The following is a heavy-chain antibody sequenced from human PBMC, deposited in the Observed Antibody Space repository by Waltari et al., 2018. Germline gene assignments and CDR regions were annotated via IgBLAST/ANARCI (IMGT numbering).Heavy chain of an antibody. CDR2: SSGGGIIT. J-gene: IGHJ4*02. D-gene: IGHD4-17*01. Sequence: EVQLLESGGGLVQPGGSLRAPCAASGFTFSSYAMSWVRQALGKGLEWVSASSGGGIITYYADSWKGRFTIPRDNSKNTLYLRRNSLRAEDTAVYYCANPDPMVTPEELFDYGGQGTLVTFSS. CDR1: GFTFSSYA. CDR3: ANPDPMVTPEELFDY. V-gene: IGHV3-23*01.